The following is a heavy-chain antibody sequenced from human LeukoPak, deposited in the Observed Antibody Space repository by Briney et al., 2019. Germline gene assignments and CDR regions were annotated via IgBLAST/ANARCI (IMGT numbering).Heavy chain of an antibody. CDR1: GYSFTSYW. CDR2: IYPGDSDT. Sequence: GESLKISCKGSGYSFTSYWIGWVRQMPGKGLEWMGIIYPGDSDTRYSPSFQGQATISADKSISTAYLQWSSLKASDTAMYYCARSTYYDFWSGQLSDAFDIWGQGTMVTVSS. V-gene: IGHV5-51*01. CDR3: ARSTYYDFWSGQLSDAFDI. D-gene: IGHD3-3*01. J-gene: IGHJ3*02.